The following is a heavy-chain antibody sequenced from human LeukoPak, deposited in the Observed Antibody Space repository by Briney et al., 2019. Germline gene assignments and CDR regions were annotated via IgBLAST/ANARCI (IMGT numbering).Heavy chain of an antibody. V-gene: IGHV4-31*03. CDR3: ARGNETAEFDY. CDR1: GGSISSGGYY. J-gene: IGHJ4*02. CDR2: IYYSGST. Sequence: SETLSLTCTVSGGSISSGGYYWSWIRQHPGKGLEWIGYIYYSGSTYYNPSLKSRVTISVDTSKNQFSLKLSSVTAADTAVYYCARGNETAEFDYWGQGILVTVSS.